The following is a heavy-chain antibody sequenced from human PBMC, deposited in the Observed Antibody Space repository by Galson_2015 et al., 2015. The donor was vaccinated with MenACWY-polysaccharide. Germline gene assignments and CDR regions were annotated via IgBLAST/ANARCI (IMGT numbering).Heavy chain of an antibody. CDR3: TSGQLRWYPFDY. J-gene: IGHJ4*01. V-gene: IGHV4-38-2*01. CDR1: NSSITSGYY. CDR2: TFHSGSL. Sequence: SESLYLTCRDSNSSITSGYYRGWARQPPGKALEWVGSTFHSGSLYQKQTPRGRATMSVDSSKTHFALVLTSVTAAATAVYYCTSGQLRWYPFDYCGHGTLVTVAS. D-gene: IGHD6-13*01.